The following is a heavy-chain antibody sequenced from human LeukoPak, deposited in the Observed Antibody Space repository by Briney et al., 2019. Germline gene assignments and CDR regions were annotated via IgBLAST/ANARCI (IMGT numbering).Heavy chain of an antibody. Sequence: KASETLSLTCAVYGGSFSGYYWSWIRQPPGKGLEWIGEINHSGSTNYNPSLKSRVTISVGTSKNQFSLKLSSVTAADTAVYYCARLSSDRLVDYWGQGTLVTVSS. CDR3: ARLSSDRLVDY. CDR2: INHSGST. CDR1: GGSFSGYY. D-gene: IGHD6-6*01. V-gene: IGHV4-34*01. J-gene: IGHJ4*02.